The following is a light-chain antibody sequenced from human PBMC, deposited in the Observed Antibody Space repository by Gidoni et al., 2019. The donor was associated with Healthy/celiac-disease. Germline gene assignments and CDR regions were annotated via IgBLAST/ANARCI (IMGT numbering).Light chain of an antibody. CDR1: ALPKQY. CDR2: KDS. Sequence: SYELTQPPSVSVSPGQTARITCSGDALPKQYAYWYQQKPGQAPVLVIYKDSERASGIPERFSGSSSGTTVTLTISRVQAEDEADYHCQSADSSGTYVLFGGGTKLTVL. V-gene: IGLV3-25*03. J-gene: IGLJ2*01. CDR3: QSADSSGTYVL.